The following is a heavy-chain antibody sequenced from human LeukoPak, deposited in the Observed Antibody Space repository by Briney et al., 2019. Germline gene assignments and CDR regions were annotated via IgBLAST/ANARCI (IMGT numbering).Heavy chain of an antibody. CDR1: GFTFNDHG. CDR2: IRYDGFNK. J-gene: IGHJ3*02. V-gene: IGHV3-30*02. CDR3: AKKTIVGATVDAFDI. Sequence: GGSLRLSCAASGFTFNDHGMSWVRQAPGKGLEWVASIRYDGFNKYYADSLKGRFTISRDNSKNTLYLQMNSLRAEDTAVYYCAKKTIVGATVDAFDIWGQGTMVIVSS. D-gene: IGHD1-26*01.